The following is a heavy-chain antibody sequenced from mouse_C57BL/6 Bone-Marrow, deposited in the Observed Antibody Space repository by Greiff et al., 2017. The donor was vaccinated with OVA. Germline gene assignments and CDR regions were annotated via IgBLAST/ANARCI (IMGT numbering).Heavy chain of an antibody. CDR1: GFNIKDYY. D-gene: IGHD2-5*01. CDR2: IDPEDGDT. J-gene: IGHJ1*03. CDR3: TTYYSNPQYFDV. V-gene: IGHV14-1*01. Sequence: VQLQQSGAELVRPGASVKLSCTASGFNIKDYYMHWVKQRPEQGLEWIGRIDPEDGDTEYAPKFQGKATMTADTSSNTAYLQFSSLTSEDTAVYYCTTYYSNPQYFDVWGTGTTVTVSS.